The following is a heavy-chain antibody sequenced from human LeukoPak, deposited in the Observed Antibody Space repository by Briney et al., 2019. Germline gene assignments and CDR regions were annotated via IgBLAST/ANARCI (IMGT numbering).Heavy chain of an antibody. Sequence: GASVKVSCKASGYTFTSYGISWVRQAPGQGLEWMGWISAYNGNTNYAQKLQGRVTMTTDTSTSTAYMELRSLRSDDTAVYYCARDLRDYYGSGSSAFDIWGQGTMVTVSS. D-gene: IGHD3-10*01. V-gene: IGHV1-18*01. J-gene: IGHJ3*02. CDR2: ISAYNGNT. CDR1: GYTFTSYG. CDR3: ARDLRDYYGSGSSAFDI.